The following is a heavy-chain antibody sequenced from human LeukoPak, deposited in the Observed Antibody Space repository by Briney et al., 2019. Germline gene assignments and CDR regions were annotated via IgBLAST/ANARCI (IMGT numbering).Heavy chain of an antibody. V-gene: IGHV4-59*11. CDR2: IYYSGST. CDR3: ARYNWNYRRYYYYMDV. CDR1: GGSISSHY. Sequence: SETLSLTCTVSGGSISSHYWSWIRQPPGKGLEWIGYIYYSGSTNYNPSLKSRVTISVDTSKNQFSLKLSSVTAADTAVYYCARYNWNYRRYYYYMDVWGKGTTVTVSS. D-gene: IGHD1-7*01. J-gene: IGHJ6*03.